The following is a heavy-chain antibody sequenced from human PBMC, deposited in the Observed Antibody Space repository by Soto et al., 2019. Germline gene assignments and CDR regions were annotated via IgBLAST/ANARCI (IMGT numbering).Heavy chain of an antibody. J-gene: IGHJ6*02. V-gene: IGHV3-11*01. CDR2: ISSSGSNI. CDR3: AKDATTFTITSLNYGMDV. D-gene: IGHD5-12*01. CDR1: GFTFGDHY. Sequence: PGGSLRLSCAASGFTFGDHYMTWIRQAPGKGLEWVSYISSSGSNIYYVDSVKGRFTISRDNAKNSLYLQMNSLRAEDTALYYCAKDATTFTITSLNYGMDVWGQGTTVTVSS.